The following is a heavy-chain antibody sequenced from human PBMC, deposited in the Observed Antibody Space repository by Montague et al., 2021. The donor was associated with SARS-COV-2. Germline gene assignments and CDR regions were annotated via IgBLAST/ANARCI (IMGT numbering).Heavy chain of an antibody. CDR1: GGSISSYH. Sequence: ETLSLTCSVSGGSISSYHWVWIRQPPGKGLEWIGYVSYRGSTNXXLSLKSRVTISLDTSKNRFSLRVTSVTAADTAVYYCARDVRYYYDQWGQGILVTVSS. CDR3: ARDVRYYYDQ. V-gene: IGHV4-59*01. J-gene: IGHJ4*02. CDR2: VSYRGST. D-gene: IGHD3-10*01.